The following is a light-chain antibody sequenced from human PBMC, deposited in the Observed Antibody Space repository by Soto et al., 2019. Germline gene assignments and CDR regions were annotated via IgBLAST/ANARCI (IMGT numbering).Light chain of an antibody. Sequence: EIVLTQSPGTLSLSPGERATLSCRASQSVSSSYLAWYQQKPGQAPRLLIYGASSRATGIPDRFSGSGSGRHFTLTISSLEPEDFAVYYCQQYGSSPPRYTFGQGTKLEIK. V-gene: IGKV3-20*01. CDR1: QSVSSSY. CDR2: GAS. CDR3: QQYGSSPPRYT. J-gene: IGKJ2*01.